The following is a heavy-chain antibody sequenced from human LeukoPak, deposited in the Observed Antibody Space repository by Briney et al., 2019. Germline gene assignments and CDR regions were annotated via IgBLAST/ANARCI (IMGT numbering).Heavy chain of an antibody. D-gene: IGHD1-1*01. CDR2: ISSGSGYI. CDR1: GFTFSTYN. V-gene: IGHV3-21*01. J-gene: IGHJ4*02. CDR3: AREGGGIDY. Sequence: GGSLRLSCAASGFTFSTYNMNWVRQAPGKGLEWVSSISSGSGYIYYADPVKGRFIISRDNAKNSLYLQMNSLRAEDTAVYYCAREGGGIDYWGQGTLVTVSS.